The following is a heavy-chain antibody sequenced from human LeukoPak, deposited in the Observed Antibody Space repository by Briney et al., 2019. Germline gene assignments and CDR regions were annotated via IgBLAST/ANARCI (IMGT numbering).Heavy chain of an antibody. CDR3: ARAYCSGGSCYRELGY. CDR2: ISSSSSYI. CDR1: GFTFSSYS. V-gene: IGHV3-21*01. D-gene: IGHD2-15*01. J-gene: IGHJ4*02. Sequence: GGSLRLSCAASGFTFSSYSMNWVRQAPGKGLEWVSYISSSSSYIYYADSVKGRFTISRDNAKNSLYLQMNSLRAEDTAVYYCARAYCSGGSCYRELGYWGQGTLVTVSS.